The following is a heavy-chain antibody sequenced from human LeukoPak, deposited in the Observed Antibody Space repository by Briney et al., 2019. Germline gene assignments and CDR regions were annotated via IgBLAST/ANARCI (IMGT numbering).Heavy chain of an antibody. J-gene: IGHJ4*02. Sequence: GGSLRLSCAGSGFTFSSSAMSWVRQAPGKGLEWVSSISGSGGSTFYADSVKGRFTISRDNSKNTLYLQMNSLRAEDTAVYYCAVQWPPPSDDYWGQGTLVTVSS. V-gene: IGHV3-23*01. CDR3: AVQWPPPSDDY. CDR2: ISGSGGST. CDR1: GFTFSSSA. D-gene: IGHD6-19*01.